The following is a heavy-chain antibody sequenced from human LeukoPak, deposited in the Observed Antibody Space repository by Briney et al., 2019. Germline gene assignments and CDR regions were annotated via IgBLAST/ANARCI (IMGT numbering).Heavy chain of an antibody. V-gene: IGHV3-30*04. J-gene: IGHJ6*02. CDR2: MSYDGSNK. CDR1: GFTFSSYA. Sequence: GRSLRLSCAASGFTFSSYAMHWVRQAPGKGLEWVAVMSYDGSNKYYADSVKGRFTISRDNSKNTLYLQMNSLRAEDTAVYYCARDPPPDTAMVMGDYYYYYGMDVWGQGTTVTVSS. CDR3: ARDPPPDTAMVMGDYYYYYGMDV. D-gene: IGHD5-18*01.